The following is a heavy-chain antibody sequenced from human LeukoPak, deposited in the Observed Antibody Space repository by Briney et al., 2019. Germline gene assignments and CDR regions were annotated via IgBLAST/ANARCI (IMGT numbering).Heavy chain of an antibody. J-gene: IGHJ4*02. CDR3: ARGAGYSYGPLHY. Sequence: SGGSLRLSCAASGFTFSGYWMHWVRQAPGKGLMWVSRINSDGSSTSYEDSVKGRFTISRDNAKNTLFLQMNSLRAEDTAVYYCARGAGYSYGPLHYWGQGTLVTVSS. D-gene: IGHD5-18*01. V-gene: IGHV3-74*01. CDR2: INSDGSST. CDR1: GFTFSGYW.